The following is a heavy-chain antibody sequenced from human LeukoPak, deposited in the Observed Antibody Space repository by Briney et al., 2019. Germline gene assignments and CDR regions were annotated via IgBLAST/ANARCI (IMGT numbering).Heavy chain of an antibody. Sequence: QPGGSLRLSCAASGFTFSNYGMHWVRQAPGKGLEWVAVIWYDGSNKYYADSVKGRFTISRDNSKNTLYLQMNSLRAEDTAMYYCAKYDNSGRAGGYWGQGTLVTVSS. CDR3: AKYDNSGRAGGY. CDR1: GFTFSNYG. J-gene: IGHJ4*02. D-gene: IGHD3-22*01. CDR2: IWYDGSNK. V-gene: IGHV3-33*06.